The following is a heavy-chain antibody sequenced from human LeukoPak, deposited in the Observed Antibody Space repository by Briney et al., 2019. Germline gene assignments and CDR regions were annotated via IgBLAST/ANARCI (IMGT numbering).Heavy chain of an antibody. V-gene: IGHV3-9*01. CDR3: AKGGAAADNYWYFDL. Sequence: GRSLRLSCAASGFTFDDYGMHWVRQAPGKGLEWVRQAPGKGLEWVSGISWNRGSIGYAGSVKGRFTISRDTAKNSLYLQMNSLRPEDTALYYCAKGGAAADNYWYFDLWGRGTLVTVSS. J-gene: IGHJ2*01. CDR1: GFTFDDYG. CDR2: ISWNRGSI. D-gene: IGHD6-13*01.